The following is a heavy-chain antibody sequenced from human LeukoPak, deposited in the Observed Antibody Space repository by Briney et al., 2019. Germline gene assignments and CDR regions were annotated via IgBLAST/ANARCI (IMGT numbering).Heavy chain of an antibody. Sequence: GGSLRLSCAASGFTFDDYAMHWVRQAPGKGLEWVSGISWNSGSTSYADSVKGRFTISRDNAKNTLYLQMNSLRAEDTAVYYCARWAEDIVLMVYAIPYGMDVWGQGTTVTVSS. J-gene: IGHJ6*02. CDR3: ARWAEDIVLMVYAIPYGMDV. CDR1: GFTFDDYA. D-gene: IGHD2-8*01. V-gene: IGHV3-9*01. CDR2: ISWNSGST.